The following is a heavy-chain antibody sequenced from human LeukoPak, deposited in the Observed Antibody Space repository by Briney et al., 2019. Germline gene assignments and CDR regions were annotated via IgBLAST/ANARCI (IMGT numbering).Heavy chain of an antibody. CDR2: INHSGST. J-gene: IGHJ4*02. CDR3: ARGRIPASRRVDILTGRPRSFDY. D-gene: IGHD3-9*01. Sequence: SETLSLTCAVYGGSFSGYYWSWLRQPPGKGLEWIGEINHSGSTNYNPSLKSRVTISVDTSKNQFSLKLSSVTAADTAVYYCARGRIPASRRVDILTGRPRSFDYWGQGTLVTVSS. V-gene: IGHV4-34*01. CDR1: GGSFSGYY.